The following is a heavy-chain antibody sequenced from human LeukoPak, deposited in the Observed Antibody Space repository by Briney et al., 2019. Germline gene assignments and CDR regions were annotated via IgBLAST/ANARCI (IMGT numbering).Heavy chain of an antibody. V-gene: IGHV4-59*01. D-gene: IGHD3-22*01. Sequence: PSETLSLTCTVSGGSISSYYWSWIRQSPGKELEWIGYIFYSGSTNYNPSLKSRVTISVDTSKNQLSLKLSSVTAADTAVYYCARLYYYDSGGYYKGYYFDYWGQGTLVTVSS. J-gene: IGHJ4*02. CDR2: IFYSGST. CDR3: ARLYYYDSGGYYKGYYFDY. CDR1: GGSISSYY.